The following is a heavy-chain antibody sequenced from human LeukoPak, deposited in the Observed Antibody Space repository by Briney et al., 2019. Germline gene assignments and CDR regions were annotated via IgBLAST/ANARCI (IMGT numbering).Heavy chain of an antibody. CDR3: ARDDRYSSSSSDFDY. V-gene: IGHV3-7*01. J-gene: IGHJ4*02. CDR2: IKQDGSEK. CDR1: GFTFSSYW. Sequence: PGGSLRLSCAASGFTFSSYWMSWVRQAPGKGLEWVANIKQDGSEKYYVDSVKGRFTISRDNAKNSLYLQMNSLRAEDTAVYYCARDDRYSSSSSDFDYWGQGTLVTVSS. D-gene: IGHD6-6*01.